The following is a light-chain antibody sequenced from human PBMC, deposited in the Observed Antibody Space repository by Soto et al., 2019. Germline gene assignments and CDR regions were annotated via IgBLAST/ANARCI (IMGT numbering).Light chain of an antibody. CDR1: SSDVGGYNY. CDR2: DVS. V-gene: IGLV2-14*03. CDR3: SSYTTSNTRQIV. J-gene: IGLJ1*01. Sequence: QSVLTQPASVSGSPGQSITISCTGTSSDVGGYNYVSWYQHHPGKAPKLMIYDVSNRPSGVSNRFSGSKSGNTASLTISGLQPEDKADYYCSSYTTSNTRQIVLGTGTKVTV.